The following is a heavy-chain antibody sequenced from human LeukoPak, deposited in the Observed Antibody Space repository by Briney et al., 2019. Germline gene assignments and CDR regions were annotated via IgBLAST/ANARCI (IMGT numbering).Heavy chain of an antibody. Sequence: GASVKVSCKASGYTFTSYAMHWVRQAPGQRPEWMGWINAGNGNTKYFQKFQGRVTFTRDTSASTAYMEPSSLRSEDTAVYYCAATDLGDYWGQGTLVTVSS. D-gene: IGHD4-17*01. CDR2: INAGNGNT. CDR3: AATDLGDY. V-gene: IGHV1-3*01. CDR1: GYTFTSYA. J-gene: IGHJ4*02.